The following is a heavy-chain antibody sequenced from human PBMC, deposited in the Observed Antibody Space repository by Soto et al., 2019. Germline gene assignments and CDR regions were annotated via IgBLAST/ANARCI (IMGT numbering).Heavy chain of an antibody. V-gene: IGHV4-61*01. D-gene: IGHD3-3*01. Sequence: WETLSLTCTVSGGSVSSGSYYWSWIRQPPGKGLEWIGYIYYSGSTNYNPSLKSRVTISVDTSKNQFSLKLSSVTAADTAVYYCARQFVHSRFLEWSYGMDVWGQGTTVTVSS. CDR2: IYYSGST. CDR3: ARQFVHSRFLEWSYGMDV. CDR1: GGSVSSGSYY. J-gene: IGHJ6*02.